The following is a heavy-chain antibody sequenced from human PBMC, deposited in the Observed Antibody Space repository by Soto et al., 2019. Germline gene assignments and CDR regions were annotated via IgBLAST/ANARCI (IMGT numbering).Heavy chain of an antibody. CDR3: ARERSVGYCITTTCPKPFYYYAMDV. Sequence: QVQLVQSGAEVKKPGSSVKVSCKASGGTFSNYAFSWVRQAPGQGLEWMGGFIPIFGTPNYAQKFQGRVRVTADASTRTVYMELSSLSSEDTAVYYCARERSVGYCITTTCPKPFYYYAMDVWGQGTTVTVSS. CDR1: GGTFSNYA. D-gene: IGHD2-2*01. V-gene: IGHV1-69*01. J-gene: IGHJ6*02. CDR2: FIPIFGTP.